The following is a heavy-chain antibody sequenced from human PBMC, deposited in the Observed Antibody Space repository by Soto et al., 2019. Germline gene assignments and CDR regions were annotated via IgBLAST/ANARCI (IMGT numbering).Heavy chain of an antibody. D-gene: IGHD6-6*01. CDR2: INHSGST. V-gene: IGHV4-34*01. CDR1: GGSFSGYY. CDR3: ARGDSSSSDYYYYMDV. Sequence: LSLTCAVYGGSFSGYYWSWIRQPPGKGLEWIGEINHSGSTNYNPSLKSRVTISVDTSKNQFSLKLSSVTAADTAVYYCARGDSSSSDYYYYMDVWGKGTTVTVSS. J-gene: IGHJ6*03.